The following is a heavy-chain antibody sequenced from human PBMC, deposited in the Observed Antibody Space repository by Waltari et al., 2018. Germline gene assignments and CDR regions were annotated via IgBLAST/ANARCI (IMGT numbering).Heavy chain of an antibody. CDR2: MFYSGTT. Sequence: QLQLQESGPRLVKPAETLSLTCTVSGDSVSSGPSFWAWIRQPPGKGLEWLGSMFYSGTTYHNSSLKSRVTISVDTSKNQVSRQLKSVTAADTAVYFCARDRSGTINSFDPWGRGTLVTVSS. J-gene: IGHJ5*02. V-gene: IGHV4-39*07. D-gene: IGHD1-26*01. CDR3: ARDRSGTINSFDP. CDR1: GDSVSSGPSF.